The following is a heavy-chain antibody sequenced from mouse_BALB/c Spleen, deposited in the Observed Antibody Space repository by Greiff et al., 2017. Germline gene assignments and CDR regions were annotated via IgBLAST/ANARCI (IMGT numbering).Heavy chain of an antibody. CDR1: GFTFSSYA. J-gene: IGHJ1*01. Sequence: VQRVESGGGLVKPGGSLKLSCAASGFTFSSYAMSWVRQSPGKGLEWLGVIWSGGSTDYNAAFISRLSISKDNSKSQVFFKMNSLQANDTAIYYCARRGLLRYFDVWGAGTTVTVSS. CDR3: ARRGLLRYFDV. D-gene: IGHD2-3*01. V-gene: IGHV2-2*02. CDR2: IWSGGST.